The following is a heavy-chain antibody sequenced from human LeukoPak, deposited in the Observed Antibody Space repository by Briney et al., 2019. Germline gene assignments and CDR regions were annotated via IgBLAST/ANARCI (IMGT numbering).Heavy chain of an antibody. Sequence: SVTVSCTASGGTFISYAISWVRQAPGQGLEWMGGIIPIFGTANYAQKFQGRVTITTDESTSTAYMELSSLRSEDTAVYYCARTRRGYCSSTSCAPYYYYYYMDVWGKGTTVTVSS. CDR3: ARTRRGYCSSTSCAPYYYYYYMDV. J-gene: IGHJ6*03. V-gene: IGHV1-69*05. CDR2: IIPIFGTA. CDR1: GGTFISYA. D-gene: IGHD2-2*01.